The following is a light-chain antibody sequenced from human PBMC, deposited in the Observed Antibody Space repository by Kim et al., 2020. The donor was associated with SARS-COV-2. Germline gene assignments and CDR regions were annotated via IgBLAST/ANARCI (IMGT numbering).Light chain of an antibody. Sequence: ALGQTGRITCQGDSLRTYYASWYQQKPGQAPILVIYGKNNRPSGIADRFSGSSSGNTASLTVTGAQAVDEADYYCNSRDNSGDHVVFGGGTQLTVL. CDR2: GKN. CDR1: SLRTYY. J-gene: IGLJ2*01. CDR3: NSRDNSGDHVV. V-gene: IGLV3-19*01.